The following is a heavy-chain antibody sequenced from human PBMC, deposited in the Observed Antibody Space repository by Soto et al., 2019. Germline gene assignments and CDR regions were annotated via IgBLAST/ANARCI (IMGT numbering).Heavy chain of an antibody. D-gene: IGHD2-21*02. V-gene: IGHV4-31*03. CDR1: GGSISSGGYY. Sequence: PSETLSLTCTVSGGSISSGGYYWSWIRQHPGKGLEWIGYIYYSGSTYYNPSLKSRVTISVDTSKNQFSLKLSSVTAADTAVYYCARYGGNSNVGAFDIWGQGTMVTVSS. CDR2: IYYSGST. J-gene: IGHJ3*02. CDR3: ARYGGNSNVGAFDI.